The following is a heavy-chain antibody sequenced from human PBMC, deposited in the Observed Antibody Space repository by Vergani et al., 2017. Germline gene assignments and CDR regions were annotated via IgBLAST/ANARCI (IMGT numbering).Heavy chain of an antibody. CDR1: GYSITNYW. D-gene: IGHD3-3*01. V-gene: IGHV5-51*03. CDR3: AITHDFSSLYSSYNWFDP. Sequence: EVQLVQSGAEVKKPGESLKISCQGSGYSITNYWIAWVRQRPGKGLEWMGIIYAGDSDVRYSPSFQGQVTMSVDKSLSTAYLQWSSLRASDTATYYCAITHDFSSLYSSYNWFDPWGQGTQVTVSS. CDR2: IYAGDSDV. J-gene: IGHJ5*02.